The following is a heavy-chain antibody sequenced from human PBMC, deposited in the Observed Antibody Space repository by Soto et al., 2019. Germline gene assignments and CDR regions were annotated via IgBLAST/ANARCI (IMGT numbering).Heavy chain of an antibody. CDR2: INPSGGST. CDR1: GYTFTSYY. CDR3: ARALDCSGGSCYSVLHY. J-gene: IGHJ4*02. V-gene: IGHV1-46*01. D-gene: IGHD2-15*01. Sequence: ASVKVSCKASGYTFTSYYMHWVLQAPGQGLEWMGIINPSGGSTSYAQKFQGRVTMTRDTSTSTVYMELSSLRSEDTAVYYCARALDCSGGSCYSVLHYWGQGTLVTVSS.